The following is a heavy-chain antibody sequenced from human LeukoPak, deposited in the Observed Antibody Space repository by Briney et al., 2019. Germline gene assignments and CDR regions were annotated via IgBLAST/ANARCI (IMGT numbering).Heavy chain of an antibody. CDR1: GYTFTGYY. CDR3: ARVAYNWNYGNWFDP. D-gene: IGHD1-7*01. V-gene: IGHV1-2*02. J-gene: IGHJ5*02. Sequence: GASVTVSCKASGYTFTGYYMHWVRQAPGQGLEWMGWINPNSGGTNYAQKFQGRVTMTRDTSISTAYMELSRLRSDDTAVYYCARVAYNWNYGNWFDPWGQGTLVTVSS. CDR2: INPNSGGT.